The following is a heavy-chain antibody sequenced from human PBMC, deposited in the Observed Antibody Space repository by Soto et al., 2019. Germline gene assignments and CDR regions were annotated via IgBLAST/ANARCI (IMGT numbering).Heavy chain of an antibody. CDR1: GYSVSSGYY. CDR3: ARDLDSSGEAY. CDR2: VYHSGGT. J-gene: IGHJ4*02. V-gene: IGHV4-38-2*02. Sequence: PSETLSLTCTVSGYSVSSGYYWAWIRQPPGKGLEWIGSVYHSGGTYYNPSLKSRLSVSMDTSKNQFSLKLTSVTAADTAVYFCARDLDSSGEAYWGQGTLVTVSS. D-gene: IGHD3-22*01.